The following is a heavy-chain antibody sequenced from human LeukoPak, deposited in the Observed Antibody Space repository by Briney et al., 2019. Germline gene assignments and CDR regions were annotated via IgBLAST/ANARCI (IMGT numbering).Heavy chain of an antibody. D-gene: IGHD3-3*01. Sequence: SETLSLTCTVSGGSISSYYWSWIRQPPGKGLEWIGYIYYSGGTNYNPSLKSRVTISVDTSKNQFSLKLSSVTAADTAVYYCARDKRYYDFWSATQRFDAFDIWGQGTMVTVSS. CDR2: IYYSGGT. J-gene: IGHJ3*02. CDR1: GGSISSYY. CDR3: ARDKRYYDFWSATQRFDAFDI. V-gene: IGHV4-59*01.